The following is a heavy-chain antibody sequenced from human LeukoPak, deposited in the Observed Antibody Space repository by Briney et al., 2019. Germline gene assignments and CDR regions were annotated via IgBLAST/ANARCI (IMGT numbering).Heavy chain of an antibody. V-gene: IGHV4-59*01. J-gene: IGHJ4*02. CDR3: ASGTTAYDSYY. CDR1: GGSISSYY. Sequence: SETLSLTCTVSGGSISSYYWSWIRQPPGKGLEWIGYIYYSGSTNYNPSLKSRVTISVDTSKNQFSLKLSSVTAADAAVYYCASGTTAYDSYYWGQGTLVTVSS. D-gene: IGHD5-12*01. CDR2: IYYSGST.